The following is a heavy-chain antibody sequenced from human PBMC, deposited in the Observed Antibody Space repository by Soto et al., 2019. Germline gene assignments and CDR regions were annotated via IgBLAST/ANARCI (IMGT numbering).Heavy chain of an antibody. CDR3: ARALLHITMVRGPYYYYYMDV. D-gene: IGHD3-10*01. CDR2: IYYSGST. Sequence: SEILSLTCTVSGGSISSYYWSWIRQPPGKGLEWIGYIYYSGSTNYNPSLKSRVTISVDTSKNQFSLKLSSVTAADTAVYYCARALLHITMVRGPYYYYYMDVWGKGTTVTVSS. CDR1: GGSISSYY. J-gene: IGHJ6*03. V-gene: IGHV4-59*01.